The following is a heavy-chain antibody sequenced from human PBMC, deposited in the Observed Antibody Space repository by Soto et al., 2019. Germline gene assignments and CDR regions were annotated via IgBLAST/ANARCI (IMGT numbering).Heavy chain of an antibody. D-gene: IGHD6-19*01. CDR3: ARSLGWYAVDY. V-gene: IGHV4-4*02. Sequence: QVLLQESGPGLVQPSGTLSLSCVVSGVSIGSNYYWGWVRQPPGKGLEWLGDMSHIGSVNYNQSLKSRVTISMDKSQNQFSLKLDSMTAADTAVYYCARSLGWYAVDYWGQGTLVIVSS. CDR1: GVSIGSNYY. J-gene: IGHJ4*02. CDR2: MSHIGSV.